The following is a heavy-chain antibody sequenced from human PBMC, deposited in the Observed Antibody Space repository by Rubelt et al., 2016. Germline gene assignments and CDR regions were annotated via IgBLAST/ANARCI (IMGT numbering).Heavy chain of an antibody. CDR3: ARGTQPTVTTRGEVDY. J-gene: IGHJ4*02. CDR2: AYYSGST. CDR1: GGSILGHS. V-gene: IGHV4-34*02. D-gene: IGHD4-17*01. Sequence: QVQLQQWGAGLVKPPATLSLTCAVSGGSILGHSWVWIRQPPGKGLEWIGSAYYSGSTFYNPSLKSRVTISVDTSKNQFSLRLGSVTAADTAVYYCARGTQPTVTTRGEVDYWGQGTLVTVSS.